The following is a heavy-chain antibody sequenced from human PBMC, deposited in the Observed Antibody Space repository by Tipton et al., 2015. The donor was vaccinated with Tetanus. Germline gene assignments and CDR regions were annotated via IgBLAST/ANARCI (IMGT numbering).Heavy chain of an antibody. Sequence: TLSLTCTVSGGSLSGYYWNWIRQSPGKGLEWIGYNYYSGSAIYNPSLKSRVTISVDTSKNQFSLKLSSVTAADTAVYYCARGGIAAAGGALDYWGQGTLVTVSS. CDR1: GGSLSGYY. D-gene: IGHD6-13*01. CDR2: NYYSGSA. J-gene: IGHJ4*02. V-gene: IGHV4-59*01. CDR3: ARGGIAAAGGALDY.